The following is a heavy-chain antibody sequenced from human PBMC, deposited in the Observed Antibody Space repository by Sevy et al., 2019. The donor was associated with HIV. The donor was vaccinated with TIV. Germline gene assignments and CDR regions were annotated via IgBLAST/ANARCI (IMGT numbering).Heavy chain of an antibody. V-gene: IGHV3-15*01. J-gene: IGHJ4*02. D-gene: IGHD3-22*01. Sequence: GGSLRLSCAASGFTFSNAWMSWVRQAPGKGLEWVGRIKSKTDGGTTDYAAPGKGRFPISRDDSKNTLYLQMNSLKTEDTAVYYCTTDYYDSSGYSKFYWGQGTLVTVSS. CDR2: IKSKTDGGTT. CDR3: TTDYYDSSGYSKFY. CDR1: GFTFSNAW.